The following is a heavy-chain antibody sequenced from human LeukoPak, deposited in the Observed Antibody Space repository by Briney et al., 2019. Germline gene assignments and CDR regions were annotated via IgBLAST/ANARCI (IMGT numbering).Heavy chain of an antibody. CDR2: ISYDGSNK. CDR1: GFTFSSYA. J-gene: IGHJ6*02. CDR3: ARTYYYGSSGYYYYYYYGMDV. D-gene: IGHD3-22*01. V-gene: IGHV3-30-3*01. Sequence: GGSLRLSCAASGFTFSSYAMHWVRQAPGKGLEWVAVISYDGSNKYYADSVKGRFTISRDNSKNTLYLQMNSLRAEDTAVYYCARTYYYGSSGYYYYYYYGMDVWGQGTTVTVSS.